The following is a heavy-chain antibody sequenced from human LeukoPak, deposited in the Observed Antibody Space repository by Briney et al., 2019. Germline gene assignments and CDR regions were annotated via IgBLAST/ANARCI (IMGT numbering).Heavy chain of an antibody. CDR1: GFSFSIHG. D-gene: IGHD4-17*01. CDR3: VQDFWATTGY. CDR2: IGAGSAYT. J-gene: IGHJ4*02. V-gene: IGHV3-23*01. Sequence: GGSLRLSCAASGFSFSIHGMSWVRQAPGKGLEWVSAIGAGSAYTEYADSVKGRFTISRDGSKNTLLLQMYSLRAEDTAVYYCVQDFWATTGYWGQGTLVTVSS.